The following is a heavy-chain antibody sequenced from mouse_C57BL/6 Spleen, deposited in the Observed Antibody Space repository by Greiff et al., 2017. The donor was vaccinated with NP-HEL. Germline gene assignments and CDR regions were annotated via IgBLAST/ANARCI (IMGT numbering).Heavy chain of an antibody. CDR2: IHYDGSN. CDR1: GYSITSGYY. CDR3: ARLNWDAGY. V-gene: IGHV3-6*01. Sequence: DVQLQESGPGLVKPSQSLSLTCSVTGYSITSGYYWHWIRQFPGSTLEWMGYIHYDGSNNYNPSLNNRISITRDTSKNQFFLKLTSVTTEDTATYYWARLNWDAGYWGQGTTLTVSS. D-gene: IGHD4-1*01. J-gene: IGHJ2*01.